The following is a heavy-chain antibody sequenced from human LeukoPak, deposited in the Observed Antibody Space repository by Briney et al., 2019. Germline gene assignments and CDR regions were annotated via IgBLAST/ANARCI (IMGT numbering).Heavy chain of an antibody. CDR2: ISYEGNNK. CDR1: GFNFSNYA. J-gene: IGHJ4*02. V-gene: IGHV3-30*04. D-gene: IGHD6-19*01. CDR3: ARARQDSSDEWYFDY. Sequence: GGSLRLSCAASGFNFSNYAMHGVRQAPGKGLEWVAVISYEGNNKYYADSVKGRFTISRDNAKNSLYLQMNSLRAEDTAVYYCARARQDSSDEWYFDYWGQGTLVTVSS.